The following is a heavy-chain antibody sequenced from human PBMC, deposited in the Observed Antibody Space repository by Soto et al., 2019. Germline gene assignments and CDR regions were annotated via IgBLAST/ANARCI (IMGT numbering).Heavy chain of an antibody. D-gene: IGHD2-2*01. CDR3: ARHARDCSSTRCYYNWFDP. Sequence: EVQLVQSGAEVKKPGESLQISCKGSGYSFTSYWIGWVRQMPGKGLEWMGIIYPGDSDTRYSPSFQGQVTISADKSISTAYLQWSSLKASDTAMYYCARHARDCSSTRCYYNWFDPWGQGTLVTVSS. CDR2: IYPGDSDT. V-gene: IGHV5-51*01. CDR1: GYSFTSYW. J-gene: IGHJ5*02.